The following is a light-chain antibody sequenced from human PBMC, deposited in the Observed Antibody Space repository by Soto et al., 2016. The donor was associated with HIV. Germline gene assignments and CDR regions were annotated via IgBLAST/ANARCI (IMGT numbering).Light chain of an antibody. CDR3: QTWDRSTVV. V-gene: IGLV3-1*01. CDR2: QDN. Sequence: SYELTQPPSVSVSPGHTATIACSGDALGDRYACWYQQKPGQSPVVVIYQDNKRPSGIPERFSGSTSGNTATLTISGTQAVDEADYYCQTWDRSTVVFGGGTRLTVL. J-gene: IGLJ2*01. CDR1: ALGDRY.